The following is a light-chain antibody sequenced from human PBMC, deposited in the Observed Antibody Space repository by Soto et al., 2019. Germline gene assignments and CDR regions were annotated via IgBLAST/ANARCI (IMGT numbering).Light chain of an antibody. CDR1: QSVSSS. J-gene: IGKJ1*01. Sequence: EIVVTQSPATLSVSPGERVTLSCRASQSVSSSLAWYQQRPGQAPRLLIYDTSTRAAGIAARFSGSESGTECTLTSSSLQAEDSAVYYCQQYVHWPPGAFGQGTTVEIK. CDR3: QQYVHWPPGA. V-gene: IGKV3-15*01. CDR2: DTS.